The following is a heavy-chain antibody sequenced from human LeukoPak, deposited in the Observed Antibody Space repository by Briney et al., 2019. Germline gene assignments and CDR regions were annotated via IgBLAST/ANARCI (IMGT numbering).Heavy chain of an antibody. CDR1: GFTVSSNY. V-gene: IGHV3-66*02. D-gene: IGHD6-19*01. CDR2: IYSGGST. Sequence: GGSLRLSCAASGFTVSSNYMSWVRQAPGKGLEWVSVIYSGGSTYYADSVKGRFTISRDNSKNTLYLQINSLRAEDTAVYYCARDKGWALGMDVWGQGTTVTVSS. CDR3: ARDKGWALGMDV. J-gene: IGHJ6*02.